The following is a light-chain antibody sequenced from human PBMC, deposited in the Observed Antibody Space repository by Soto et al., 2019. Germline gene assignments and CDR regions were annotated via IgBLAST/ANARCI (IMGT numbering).Light chain of an antibody. CDR3: QQYVTSPA. Sequence: EIVLTQSPGTLSLSPGERATLSCRASQSVSSNYLAWYQQKPGQAPRLLIYGASRRATGIPDRFSGSGSGTDFTLTISRLEPEDFGVYYCQQYVTSPAFGQGTKVEIK. CDR1: QSVSSNY. V-gene: IGKV3-20*01. J-gene: IGKJ1*01. CDR2: GAS.